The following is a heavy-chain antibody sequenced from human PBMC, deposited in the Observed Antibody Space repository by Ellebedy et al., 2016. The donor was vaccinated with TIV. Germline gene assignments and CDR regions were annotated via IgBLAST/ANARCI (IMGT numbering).Heavy chain of an antibody. D-gene: IGHD5-12*01. J-gene: IGHJ5*02. Sequence: ASVKVSCXASGGTFSSYAISWVRQAPGQGLEWMGWINPNSGGTNYAQKFQGRVTMTRDTSISTAYMELSRLRSDDTAVYYCASQAAVKRGYGRYPWGQGTLVTVSS. V-gene: IGHV1-2*02. CDR2: INPNSGGT. CDR1: GGTFSSYA. CDR3: ASQAAVKRGYGRYP.